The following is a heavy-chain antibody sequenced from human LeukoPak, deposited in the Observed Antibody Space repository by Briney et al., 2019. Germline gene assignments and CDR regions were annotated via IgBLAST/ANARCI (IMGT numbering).Heavy chain of an antibody. CDR3: AREGVPGTRGIAH. Sequence: ASVKVSCKASGYTFTDSYMHWVRQAPGQGLDRMGWINPNSGGTHSAQKFQGRVTMTRDTSISTAYMELSSLKSDDTAVYYCAREGVPGTRGIAHWGQGTLVTVSS. J-gene: IGHJ5*02. D-gene: IGHD3-16*01. V-gene: IGHV1-2*02. CDR2: INPNSGGT. CDR1: GYTFTDSY.